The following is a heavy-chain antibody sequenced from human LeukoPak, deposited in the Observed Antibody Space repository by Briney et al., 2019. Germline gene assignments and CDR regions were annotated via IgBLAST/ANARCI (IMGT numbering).Heavy chain of an antibody. D-gene: IGHD3-10*01. V-gene: IGHV3-30*02. Sequence: HPGGSLRLSCAASGFTFSSYGMHWVRQAPGKGLEWVAFIRYDGSNKYYADSVKGRFTISRDNSKNTLYLQMNSLRAEDTAVYYCAKDLAYSSGSYWYYWGQGTLVTVSS. CDR1: GFTFSSYG. J-gene: IGHJ4*02. CDR2: IRYDGSNK. CDR3: AKDLAYSSGSYWYY.